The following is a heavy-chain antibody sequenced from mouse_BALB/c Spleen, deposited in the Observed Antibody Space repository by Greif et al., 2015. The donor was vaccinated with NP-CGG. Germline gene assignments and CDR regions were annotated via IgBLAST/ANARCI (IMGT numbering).Heavy chain of an antibody. CDR1: GFTFSSYA. Sequence: EVMLVESGGGLVKPGGSLKLSCAASGFTFSSYAMSWVRQTPEKRLEWVATISSGGSYTYYPDSVKGRFTISRDNAKNTLYLQMSSLRSEDTAMYYCARDSSGAYWGQGTLVTVSA. CDR2: ISSGGSYT. D-gene: IGHD3-2*01. CDR3: ARDSSGAY. J-gene: IGHJ3*01. V-gene: IGHV5-9-1*01.